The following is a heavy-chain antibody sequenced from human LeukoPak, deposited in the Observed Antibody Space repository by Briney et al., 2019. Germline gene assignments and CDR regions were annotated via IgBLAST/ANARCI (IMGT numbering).Heavy chain of an antibody. D-gene: IGHD2-2*01. CDR3: ARGGRGYCSSSSCYLDS. J-gene: IGHJ4*02. Sequence: SQTLSLTCAISGDSVSSNSAAWNWIRQSPSRGLEWLGRTYYRSKWYNDYAVSVKSRITINPDTSKNQFSLQLNSVTPEDTAIYYCARGGRGYCSSSSCYLDSWGQGALVTVSS. V-gene: IGHV6-1*01. CDR1: GDSVSSNSAA. CDR2: TYYRSKWYN.